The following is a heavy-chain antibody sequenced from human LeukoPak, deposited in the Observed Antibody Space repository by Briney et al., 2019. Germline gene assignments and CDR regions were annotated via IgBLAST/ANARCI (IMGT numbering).Heavy chain of an antibody. CDR3: ARDLNWLLFDY. V-gene: IGHV3-74*01. CDR2: VKYDGSTT. J-gene: IGHJ4*02. D-gene: IGHD3/OR15-3a*01. Sequence: GGSLRLSCAASGFTVSAYWMHWVRQAPGKGLVWVSRVKYDGSTTAYADSVKGRFTISRDNTRNILYLEMNSLRVEDTAVYYCARDLNWLLFDYWGKGALATVSS. CDR1: GFTVSAYW.